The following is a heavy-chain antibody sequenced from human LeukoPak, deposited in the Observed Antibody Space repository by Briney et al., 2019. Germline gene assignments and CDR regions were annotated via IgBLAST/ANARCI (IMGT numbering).Heavy chain of an antibody. D-gene: IGHD5-12*01. Sequence: SETLSLTCTVSGYSISSGYYWGWIRQPPGKGLEWIGSIYHSGSTYYNPSLKSRVTISVDTSKNQFSLKLSSVTAADTAVYYCARGGYSGYDPDLFDFWGQGTLVTVSS. J-gene: IGHJ4*02. CDR3: ARGGYSGYDPDLFDF. CDR2: IYHSGST. CDR1: GYSISSGYY. V-gene: IGHV4-38-2*02.